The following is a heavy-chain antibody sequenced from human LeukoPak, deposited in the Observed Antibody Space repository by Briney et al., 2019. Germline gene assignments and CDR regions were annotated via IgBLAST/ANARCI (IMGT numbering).Heavy chain of an antibody. Sequence: SETLSLTCTVSGGSISSYYWNWIRQPPGKGLEWIGNIYYSGSTNYNPSLKSRVTISVDTSKNQFSLKVTSVTAADTAVYYCARRIGDYYGNWFDPWGQGTLVTVSS. V-gene: IGHV4-59*08. D-gene: IGHD3-22*01. CDR1: GGSISSYY. CDR3: ARRIGDYYGNWFDP. CDR2: IYYSGST. J-gene: IGHJ5*02.